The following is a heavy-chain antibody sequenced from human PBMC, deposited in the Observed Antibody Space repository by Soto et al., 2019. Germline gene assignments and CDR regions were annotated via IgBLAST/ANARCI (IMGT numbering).Heavy chain of an antibody. J-gene: IGHJ6*02. CDR2: ISYDGSNK. D-gene: IGHD6-19*01. CDR3: AREVYTQWRYSSGWHSYYGMVV. CDR1: GFTFSSYA. Sequence: QVQLVESGGGVVQPGRSLRLSCAASGFTFSSYAMHWVRQAPGKGLEWVAVISYDGSNKDYADSVKGRFTISRDNSKNTLYLQMNSLRAEDTAVYYCAREVYTQWRYSSGWHSYYGMVVWGQGTTVTVSS. V-gene: IGHV3-30-3*01.